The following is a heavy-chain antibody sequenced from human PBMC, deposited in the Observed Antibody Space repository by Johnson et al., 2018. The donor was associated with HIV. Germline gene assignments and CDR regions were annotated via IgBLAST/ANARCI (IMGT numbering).Heavy chain of an antibody. CDR1: GFTFSSYD. V-gene: IGHV3-13*01. J-gene: IGHJ3*02. CDR2: IGTAGDT. Sequence: VQLVESGGGLVQPGGSLRLSCAASGFTFSSYDMHWVRQTTGKGLEWVSTIGTAGDTYYPGSVKGRFTISRENAKNSLYLQMNSLRAGDTAVYYCVGGSPDDAFDIWGQGTMVTVSS. CDR3: VGGSPDDAFDI. D-gene: IGHD3-16*01.